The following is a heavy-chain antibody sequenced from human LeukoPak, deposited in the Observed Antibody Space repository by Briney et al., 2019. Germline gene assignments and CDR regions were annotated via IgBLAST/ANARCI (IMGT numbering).Heavy chain of an antibody. J-gene: IGHJ4*02. D-gene: IGHD2-2*01. V-gene: IGHV4-4*07. CDR3: ARDVPLDY. Sequence: SETLSLTCAVSGGSISNYYWSWIRQPAGKGLEWIGRIHSSGTTRYNPSLKSRVTMSVDAPKKQFSLNLISVTAADTAVYYCARDVPLDYWGQGTLVTVSS. CDR2: IHSSGTT. CDR1: GGSISNYY.